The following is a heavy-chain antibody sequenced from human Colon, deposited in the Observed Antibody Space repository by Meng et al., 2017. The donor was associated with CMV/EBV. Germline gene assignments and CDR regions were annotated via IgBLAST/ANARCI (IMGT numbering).Heavy chain of an antibody. D-gene: IGHD4-11*01. CDR2: ISYTGST. Sequence: GSLRLSCTVSGGPFSSTSYHWGWVRQSPGKGLEWVGSISYTGSTYYNPSLESRLTISVDRSKNQFSLRLTTATAADAAVYYCVRVDTMTTFLLDSWGQGTLVTVSS. V-gene: IGHV4-39*07. J-gene: IGHJ4*02. CDR3: VRVDTMTTFLLDS. CDR1: GGPFSSTSYH.